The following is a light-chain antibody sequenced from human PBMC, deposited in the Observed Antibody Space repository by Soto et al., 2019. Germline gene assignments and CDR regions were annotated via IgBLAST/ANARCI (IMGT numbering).Light chain of an antibody. CDR3: LRLAVYPLP. Sequence: DVHVTQSPSFLSASVGDRVTITCRASQGICTYLAWYQQKPGKAPKLLIYGPSTLQRGVPSRFSARASGTAFTVTISSLRPEDFASYYCLRLAVYPLPFGGGTKVEL. CDR2: GPS. CDR1: QGICTY. V-gene: IGKV1-9*01. J-gene: IGKJ4*01.